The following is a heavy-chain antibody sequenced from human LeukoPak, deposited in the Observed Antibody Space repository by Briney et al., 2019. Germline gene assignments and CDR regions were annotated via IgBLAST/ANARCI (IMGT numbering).Heavy chain of an antibody. CDR3: ARQGRSDYFDY. CDR2: IYHSGST. D-gene: IGHD2-15*01. Sequence: PSETLSLTCTVSGYSISSGYYWGWIRQPPGKGLEWIGSIYHSGSTYYNPSLKSRVTISVDTSKNQFSLKLSSVTAADTAVYYCARQGRSDYFDYRGQGTLVTVSS. J-gene: IGHJ4*02. CDR1: GYSISSGYY. V-gene: IGHV4-38-2*02.